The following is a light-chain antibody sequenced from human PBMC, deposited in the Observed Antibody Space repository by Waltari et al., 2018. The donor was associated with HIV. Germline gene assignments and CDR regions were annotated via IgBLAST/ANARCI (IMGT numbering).Light chain of an antibody. V-gene: IGLV1-44*01. J-gene: IGLJ2*01. Sequence: QSVLTQPPSASGTPGQRVTIACSGSNSNIGSNTVNWYKQVPGTASKLLIYNNYERPSGVPDRFSGSKSGSSASLAISGLQSEDDGDYYCAAWDGSLLGVLFGGGTKLTVL. CDR1: NSNIGSNT. CDR3: AAWDGSLLGVL. CDR2: NNY.